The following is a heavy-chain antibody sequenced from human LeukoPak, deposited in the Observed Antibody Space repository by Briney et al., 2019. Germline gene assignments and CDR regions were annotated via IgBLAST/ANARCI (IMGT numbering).Heavy chain of an antibody. CDR3: ARDPRYCSGGSCYSHAFDI. J-gene: IGHJ3*02. CDR2: ITSSSSHI. CDR1: GFTFSSYS. Sequence: TGGSLRLPCVASGFTFSSYSIVWVRQAPGKGLEWVSYITSSSSHIYYADQLQGRFTISRDNAKNALYLQMNSLRAEDTAVYYCARDPRYCSGGSCYSHAFDIWGQGTMVTVSS. V-gene: IGHV3-21*01. D-gene: IGHD2-15*01.